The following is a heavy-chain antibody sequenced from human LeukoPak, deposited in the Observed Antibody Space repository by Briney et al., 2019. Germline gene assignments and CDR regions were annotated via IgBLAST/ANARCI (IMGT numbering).Heavy chain of an antibody. J-gene: IGHJ6*02. CDR2: IIPIFGTA. Sequence: SVKVSCKASGGTFSSYAISWVRQAPGQGLEWMGGIIPIFGTANYAQKFQGRVTITADESTSTAYMELSSLSSEDTAVYYCARAYYDSSGYPYYYYYYGMDVWGQGTTVTVSS. CDR3: ARAYYDSSGYPYYYYYYGMDV. CDR1: GGTFSSYA. V-gene: IGHV1-69*13. D-gene: IGHD3-22*01.